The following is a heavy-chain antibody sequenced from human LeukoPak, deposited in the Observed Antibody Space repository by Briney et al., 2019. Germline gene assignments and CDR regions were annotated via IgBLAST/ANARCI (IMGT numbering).Heavy chain of an antibody. CDR2: TSTSGGST. Sequence: GGSLSLSRAPSRFTFSSYAMNWVRQAPGKGGEWVSTTSTSGGSTYHADSVQGRFTTSRDNSKNTLYLQMNSLRAEDTAVYYCAKGAGRQLWPSFDYWGQGTLVTVSS. J-gene: IGHJ4*02. V-gene: IGHV3-23*01. D-gene: IGHD5-18*01. CDR1: RFTFSSYA. CDR3: AKGAGRQLWPSFDY.